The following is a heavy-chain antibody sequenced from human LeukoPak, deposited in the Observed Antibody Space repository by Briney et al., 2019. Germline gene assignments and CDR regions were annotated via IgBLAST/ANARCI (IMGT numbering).Heavy chain of an antibody. Sequence: GGSLRLSCAASGFTFSSYAMHWVRRAPGKGLEWVAVISYDGSNKYYADSVKGRFTISRDNSKNTLYLQMNSLRAEDTAVYYCARGAKQQLATFDYWGQGTLVTVSS. J-gene: IGHJ4*02. CDR2: ISYDGSNK. CDR1: GFTFSSYA. CDR3: ARGAKQQLATFDY. V-gene: IGHV3-30-3*01. D-gene: IGHD6-13*01.